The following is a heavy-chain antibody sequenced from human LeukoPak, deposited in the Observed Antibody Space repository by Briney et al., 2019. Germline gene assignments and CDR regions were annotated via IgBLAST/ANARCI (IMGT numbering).Heavy chain of an antibody. D-gene: IGHD3-10*01. Sequence: SETLSLTCTVSGGSISSYYWSWIRQPPGKGLGWIGYIYYSGSTNYNPSLKSRVTISVDTSKNQFSLKLSSVTAADTAVYYCARMEMVREFDYWGQGTLVTVSS. J-gene: IGHJ4*02. CDR2: IYYSGST. CDR3: ARMEMVREFDY. CDR1: GGSISSYY. V-gene: IGHV4-59*01.